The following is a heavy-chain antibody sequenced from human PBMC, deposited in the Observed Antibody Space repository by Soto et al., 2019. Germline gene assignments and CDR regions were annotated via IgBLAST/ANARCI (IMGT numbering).Heavy chain of an antibody. D-gene: IGHD6-13*01. V-gene: IGHV3-33*01. CDR1: GFTFSSYG. Sequence: PGGSLRLSCAASGFTFSSYGMHWVRQAPGKGLEWVAVIWYDGSNKYYADSVKGRFTISRDNSKNTLYLQMNSLRAEDTAVYYCARVTGYSSSFDYWGQGTLVTSPQ. CDR3: ARVTGYSSSFDY. J-gene: IGHJ4*02. CDR2: IWYDGSNK.